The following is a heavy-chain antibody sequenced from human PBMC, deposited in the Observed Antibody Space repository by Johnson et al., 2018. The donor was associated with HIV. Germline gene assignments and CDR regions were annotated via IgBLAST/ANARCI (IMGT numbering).Heavy chain of an antibody. J-gene: IGHJ3*02. CDR2: ISYDGSNK. CDR3: VRRGRYCSNGVCFDAFDI. CDR1: GFTFSSYG. Sequence: QVQLVESGGGLVQPGGSLRLSCAASGFTFSSYGMHWVRQAPGKGLEWVAFISYDGSNKYYADSVKGRFTISRDNSRNTLYLQMNSLRAEDTALYYCVRRGRYCSNGVCFDAFDIWGQGTMVTVSS. D-gene: IGHD2-8*01. V-gene: IGHV3-30*19.